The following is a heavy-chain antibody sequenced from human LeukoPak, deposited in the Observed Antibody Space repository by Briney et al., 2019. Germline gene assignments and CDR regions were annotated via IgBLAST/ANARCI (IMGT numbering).Heavy chain of an antibody. CDR2: ISYHGRDT. CDR3: AAQPCSVGRCYLDY. Sequence: ISYHGRDTYYADSVKGRLTISRDNSKNTLYLQLNSLGAEDTAVYYCAAQPCSVGRCYLDYWGQGTLVTVAS. J-gene: IGHJ4*02. V-gene: IGHV3-30*01. D-gene: IGHD2-15*01.